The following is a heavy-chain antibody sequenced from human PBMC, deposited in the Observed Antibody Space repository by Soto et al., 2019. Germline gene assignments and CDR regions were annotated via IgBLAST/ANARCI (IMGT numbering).Heavy chain of an antibody. D-gene: IGHD3-3*01. Sequence: GGSLRLSCAASGFTFSSYGMHWVRQAPGKGLEWVAVISYDGSNKYYADSVKGRFTISRDNSKNTLYLQMNSLRAEDTAVYYCAKGGKYYDFWSGYYNYYGMDVWGQGTTVTVSS. CDR1: GFTFSSYG. V-gene: IGHV3-30*18. CDR3: AKGGKYYDFWSGYYNYYGMDV. J-gene: IGHJ6*02. CDR2: ISYDGSNK.